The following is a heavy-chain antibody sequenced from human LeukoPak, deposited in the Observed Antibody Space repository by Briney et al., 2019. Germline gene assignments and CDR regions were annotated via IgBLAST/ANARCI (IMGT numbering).Heavy chain of an antibody. CDR3: ARDMGSLGLDY. CDR2: IYYSGRT. J-gene: IGHJ4*02. D-gene: IGHD3-10*01. V-gene: IGHV4-59*01. Sequence: SETLSLTCTVSGGSISPYYWSWIRQSPGKGLEWIGYIYYSGRTNYNPPLESRVTISVDTSKTQFSLKLSSVTAADTAVYYCARDMGSLGLDYWGQGTLVTVSS. CDR1: GGSISPYY.